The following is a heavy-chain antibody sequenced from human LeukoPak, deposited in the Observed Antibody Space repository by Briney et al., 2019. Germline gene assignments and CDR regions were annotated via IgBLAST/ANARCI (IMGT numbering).Heavy chain of an antibody. Sequence: SETLSLTCTVSGGSISSYYWSWIRQPPGKGLEWIGYIYYSGSTNYNPSLKSRVTISVDTSKNQFSLKLSSVTAADTAVYYCARLQYRNNWFDPWGQGTLVTVSP. J-gene: IGHJ5*02. D-gene: IGHD4-11*01. CDR2: IYYSGST. CDR1: GGSISSYY. V-gene: IGHV4-59*08. CDR3: ARLQYRNNWFDP.